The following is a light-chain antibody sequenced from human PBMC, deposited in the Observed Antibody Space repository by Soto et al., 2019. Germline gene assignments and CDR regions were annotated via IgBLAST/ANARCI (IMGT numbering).Light chain of an antibody. V-gene: IGKV1-9*01. Sequence: DIQLTQSPSFLSASVGDRGTITCRASQGISNYLAWYQQKPGKAPQLLIYAASTLQSGVPSRFSGSGSGTEFTLTISSLQPEDFATYCCQQLNSSPFTFGPGTKVDIK. CDR1: QGISNY. CDR3: QQLNSSPFT. J-gene: IGKJ3*01. CDR2: AAS.